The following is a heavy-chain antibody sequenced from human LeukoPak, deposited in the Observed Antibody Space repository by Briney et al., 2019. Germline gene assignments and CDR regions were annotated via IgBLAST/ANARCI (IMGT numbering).Heavy chain of an antibody. CDR2: IYSGGSA. V-gene: IGHV3-53*01. CDR1: GFTVSSIY. D-gene: IGHD1-26*01. J-gene: IGHJ4*02. Sequence: HPGGSLRLSCAASGFTVSSIYMSWVRQAPGKGLEWVSLIYSGGSAYYADSVKGRFTISRDNSKNTLDLQMNSLRAEDTAVYYCARSVGASIRKNLYFDYWGQGTLVTVSS. CDR3: ARSVGASIRKNLYFDY.